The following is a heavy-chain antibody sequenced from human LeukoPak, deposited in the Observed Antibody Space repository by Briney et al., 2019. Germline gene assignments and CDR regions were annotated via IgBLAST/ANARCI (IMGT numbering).Heavy chain of an antibody. CDR2: INHSGST. CDR1: GGSFSGYY. Sequence: SETLSLTCAVYGGSFSGYYWSWIRQPPGKGLEWIGEINHSGSTNYNPSLKSRVTISVDTSKNQFSLKLSSVTAADTAVYYCARGGDTAAVNSNWFDPWGQGTLVTLSS. J-gene: IGHJ5*02. CDR3: ARGGDTAAVNSNWFDP. D-gene: IGHD3-16*01. V-gene: IGHV4-34*01.